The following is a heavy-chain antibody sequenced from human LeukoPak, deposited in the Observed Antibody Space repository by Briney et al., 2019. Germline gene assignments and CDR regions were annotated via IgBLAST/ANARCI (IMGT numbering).Heavy chain of an antibody. CDR2: IYSGGST. D-gene: IGHD6-13*01. CDR1: GFTFSSNY. Sequence: GGSLRLSCAASGFTFSSNYMSWVRQAPGKGLEWVSVIYSGGSTYYSAAVKGRYTISRDNYKNTLYLQMNTLRAEDTAVYYCAFRPHPASWYYFDYWGQGTLVTVSS. V-gene: IGHV3-66*02. J-gene: IGHJ4*02. CDR3: AFRPHPASWYYFDY.